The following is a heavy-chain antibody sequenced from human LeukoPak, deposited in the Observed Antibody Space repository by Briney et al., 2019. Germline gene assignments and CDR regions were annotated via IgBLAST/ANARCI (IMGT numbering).Heavy chain of an antibody. CDR1: GGSMRSYY. D-gene: IGHD4/OR15-4a*01. V-gene: IGHV4-4*07. CDR3: ARGGAADYYFDY. J-gene: IGHJ4*02. Sequence: SETLSLTCTVSGGSMRSYYWSWIRQPAGKGLEWIGRIYISGSTSYNPSLKSRVTISVDTSKNHFSLKLRSVTAADTAVYYCARGGAADYYFDYWGQGTLVTVSS. CDR2: IYISGST.